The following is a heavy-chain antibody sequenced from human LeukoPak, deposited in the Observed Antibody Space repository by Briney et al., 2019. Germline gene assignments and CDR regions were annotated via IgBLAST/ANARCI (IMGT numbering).Heavy chain of an antibody. V-gene: IGHV3-23*01. J-gene: IGHJ4*02. CDR1: GFTFSSYA. CDR2: ISGSGGST. Sequence: GGSLRLSCAASGFTFSSYAMSWVRQAPGKGLEWVSAISGSGGSTYYADSVKGRFTISRDNAKNSLYLQMNSLRVEDTAVYYCARWTREHYDSSGYNYWGQGTLVTVSS. D-gene: IGHD3-22*01. CDR3: ARWTREHYDSSGYNY.